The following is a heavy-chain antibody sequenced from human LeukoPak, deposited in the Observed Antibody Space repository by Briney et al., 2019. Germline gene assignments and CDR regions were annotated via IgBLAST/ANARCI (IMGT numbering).Heavy chain of an antibody. D-gene: IGHD4/OR15-4a*01. V-gene: IGHV1-24*01. J-gene: IGHJ4*02. CDR1: GYTLTELS. Sequence: ASVKVSCKLSGYTLTELSTNWVRQAPGKGLEWLGGFEPEHGETIYAQKFQGRVTVTEDTSSDTGYMELSSLRFEDTAIYYCAIGAAFDPLTFDFWGQGTLVTVSS. CDR3: AIGAAFDPLTFDF. CDR2: FEPEHGET.